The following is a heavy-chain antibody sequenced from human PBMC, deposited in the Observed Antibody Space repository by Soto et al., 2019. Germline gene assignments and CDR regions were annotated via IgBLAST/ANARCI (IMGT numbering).Heavy chain of an antibody. V-gene: IGHV3-33*01. J-gene: IGHJ4*02. CDR1: GFTFSSYG. CDR3: ARDGWGYCSGGSCYSVVY. D-gene: IGHD2-15*01. CDR2: IWYDGSNK. Sequence: QVQLVESGGGVVQPGRSLRLSCAASGFTFSSYGMHWVRQAPGKGLEWVAVIWYDGSNKYYADSVKGRFTISRDNSKNTLYLQMNSLRAEDTAMYYCARDGWGYCSGGSCYSVVYWGQGTLVTVSS.